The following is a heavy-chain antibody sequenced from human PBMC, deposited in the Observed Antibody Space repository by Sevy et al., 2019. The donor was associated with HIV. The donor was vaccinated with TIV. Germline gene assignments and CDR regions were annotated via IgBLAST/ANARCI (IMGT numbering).Heavy chain of an antibody. CDR2: FEPEDAET. CDR3: ATTKDYYDSSGSPFDY. J-gene: IGHJ4*02. D-gene: IGHD3-22*01. Sequence: ASVKVSCKFSVYTLSQLSLHWVRQAPGKGREGMGSFEPEDAETIYAQKFQGRVTMTEDRSTDTAYMELSSLRSEDTAVYFCATTKDYYDSSGSPFDYWGQGTLVTVSS. CDR1: VYTLSQLS. V-gene: IGHV1-24*01.